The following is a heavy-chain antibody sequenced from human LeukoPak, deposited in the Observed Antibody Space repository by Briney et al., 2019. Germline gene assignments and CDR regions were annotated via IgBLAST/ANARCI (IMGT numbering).Heavy chain of an antibody. CDR3: AKGGKWDVTPFDY. CDR2: ISWNSGSI. V-gene: IGHV3-9*01. CDR1: GFTFDDYA. J-gene: IGHJ4*02. Sequence: PGRSLRLSCAASGFTFDDYAMHWVRQAPGKGLEWVSGISWNSGSIGYADSVKGRFTISRDNSKNTLYLQVNSLRAEDTAVYYCAKGGKWDVTPFDYWGQGTLVTVSS. D-gene: IGHD1-26*01.